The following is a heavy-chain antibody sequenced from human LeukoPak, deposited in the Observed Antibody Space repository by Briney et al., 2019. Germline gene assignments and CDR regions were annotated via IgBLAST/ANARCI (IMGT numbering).Heavy chain of an antibody. V-gene: IGHV3-53*01. D-gene: IGHD3-3*01. CDR2: IYSGGST. J-gene: IGHJ4*02. Sequence: GGSLRLSCAASGVTVSSNYMSWVRQAPGKGLEWVSVIYSGGSTYYADSVKGRFTISRDNSKNTLYLQMNSLRAEDTAVYYCARGSYYTSLYFDYWGQGTLVTVSS. CDR3: ARGSYYTSLYFDY. CDR1: GVTVSSNY.